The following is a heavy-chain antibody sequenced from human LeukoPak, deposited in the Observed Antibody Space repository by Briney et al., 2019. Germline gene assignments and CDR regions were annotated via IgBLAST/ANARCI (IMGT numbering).Heavy chain of an antibody. CDR2: IYPGDSNT. J-gene: IGHJ4*02. CDR1: GYSFTIYW. CDR3: ARRRDLYSGSYYPFDY. V-gene: IGHV5-51*01. Sequence: GGSLRISCKGSGYSFTIYWIGWVRQMPGKGLEWMGVIYPGDSNTKYSPSFQGQVTISADKSISTAYLQWSSLKASDTAMYYCARRRDLYSGSYYPFDYWGQGTLVTVSS. D-gene: IGHD1-26*01.